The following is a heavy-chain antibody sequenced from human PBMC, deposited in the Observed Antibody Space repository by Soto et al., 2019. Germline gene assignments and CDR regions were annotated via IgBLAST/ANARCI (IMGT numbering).Heavy chain of an antibody. CDR3: ARENRVGTYYFDY. D-gene: IGHD1-26*01. CDR1: GDSISRAGYS. Sequence: SETLSLTCAVSGDSISRAGYSWTWIRQSPGKGLEWIGYIFHTGSTYYNPSLKSRVTISIDRSENQFSLKLNSVTAADTAVYYCARENRVGTYYFDYWGRGTLVTVSS. CDR2: IFHTGST. V-gene: IGHV4-30-2*06. J-gene: IGHJ4*02.